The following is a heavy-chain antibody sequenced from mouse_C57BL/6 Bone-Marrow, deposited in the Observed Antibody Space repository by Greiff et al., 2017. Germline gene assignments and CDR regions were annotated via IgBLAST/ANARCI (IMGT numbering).Heavy chain of an antibody. V-gene: IGHV1-81*01. J-gene: IGHJ2*01. CDR2: IYPRSGNT. CDR3: ARGWELGLFDY. CDR1: GYTFTSYG. D-gene: IGHD1-1*02. Sequence: VKLVESGAELARPGASVKLSCKASGYTFTSYGISWVKQRTGQGLEWIGEIYPRSGNTYYNEKFKGKATLTADKSSSTAYMELRSLTSEDSAVYFCARGWELGLFDYWGQGTTLTVSS.